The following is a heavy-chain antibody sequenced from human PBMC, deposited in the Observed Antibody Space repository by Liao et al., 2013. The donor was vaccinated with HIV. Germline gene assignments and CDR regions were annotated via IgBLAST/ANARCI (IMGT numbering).Heavy chain of an antibody. CDR1: GGSFSGYY. CDR3: ARGGYRAVVDAFDI. J-gene: IGHJ3*02. CDR2: INHSGST. D-gene: IGHD2-21*01. V-gene: IGHV4-34*01. Sequence: HVQLQQWGAGLLKPSETLSLTCAVYGGSFSGYYWSWIRQPPGKGLEWIGEINHSGSTNYNPSLKSRVPISVDTSKNQFSLKLSSVTAADTAVYYCARGGYRAVVDAFDIWGQGTMVTVSS.